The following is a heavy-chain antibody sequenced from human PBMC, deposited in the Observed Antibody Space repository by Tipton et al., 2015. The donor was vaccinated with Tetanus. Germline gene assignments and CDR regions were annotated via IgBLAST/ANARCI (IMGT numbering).Heavy chain of an antibody. CDR3: TTRYDSSGYWGNFDY. D-gene: IGHD3-22*01. J-gene: IGHJ4*02. CDR1: GFTFSNAW. Sequence: SLRLSCAAPGFTFSNAWMSWVRQAPGKGLEWVGRIKSKTDGGTTDYAAPVKGRFTISRDDSKNTLYLQMNSLKTEDTAVYYCTTRYDSSGYWGNFDYWGQGTLVTVSS. CDR2: IKSKTDGGTT. V-gene: IGHV3-15*01.